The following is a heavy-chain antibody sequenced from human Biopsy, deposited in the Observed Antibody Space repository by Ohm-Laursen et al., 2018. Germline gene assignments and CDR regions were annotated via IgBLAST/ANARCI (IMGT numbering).Heavy chain of an antibody. CDR2: ISASSSYI. CDR1: GVTLSGYS. V-gene: IGHV3-21*01. Sequence: SLRLSCTASGVTLSGYSMNWVRQAPGKGLEWVSSISASSSYIYYADSVKGRFTVSKENGKNSLYLHMNSLRAEDTAVYYCATELLPPGVGGPWLDSWGQGISVTVSS. D-gene: IGHD3-10*01. J-gene: IGHJ5*01. CDR3: ATELLPPGVGGPWLDS.